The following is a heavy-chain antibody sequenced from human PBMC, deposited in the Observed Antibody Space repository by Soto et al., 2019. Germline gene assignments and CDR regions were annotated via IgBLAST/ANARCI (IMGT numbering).Heavy chain of an antibody. D-gene: IGHD6-13*01. CDR3: ARGSIAAAPHSDY. CDR1: GGSISSGGYY. Sequence: QVQLQESGPGLVKPSQTLSLTCTVSGGSISSGGYYWGWIRQHPGKGLEWIGYIYYSGSTYYNPSLKSRVTISVDTSKNQFSLKLSSVTAADTAVYYCARGSIAAAPHSDYWGQGTLVTVSS. CDR2: IYYSGST. V-gene: IGHV4-31*03. J-gene: IGHJ4*02.